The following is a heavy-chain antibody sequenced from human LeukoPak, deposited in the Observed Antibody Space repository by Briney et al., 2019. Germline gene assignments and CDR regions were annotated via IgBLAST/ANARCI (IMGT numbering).Heavy chain of an antibody. D-gene: IGHD2-15*01. Sequence: PGGSLRLSCKGSGYSFTSYWIGWVRQMPGKGLEWMGIIYPGDSDTRYSPSFQGQVTISADKSISTAYLQWSSLKASDTAMYYCARTAVGYCSGGSCYHDAFDIWGQGTMVTVSS. V-gene: IGHV5-51*01. CDR1: GYSFTSYW. J-gene: IGHJ3*02. CDR2: IYPGDSDT. CDR3: ARTAVGYCSGGSCYHDAFDI.